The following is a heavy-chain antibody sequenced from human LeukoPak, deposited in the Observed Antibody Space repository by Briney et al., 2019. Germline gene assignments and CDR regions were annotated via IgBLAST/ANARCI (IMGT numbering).Heavy chain of an antibody. CDR2: INWNSRSI. CDR1: GFAFDDYA. V-gene: IGHV3-9*01. CDR3: AKEYCSSSACRGFDY. D-gene: IGHD2-2*01. J-gene: IGHJ4*02. Sequence: GGSLRLSCAASGFAFDDYAMHWVRQAPGRGLEWVSSINWNSRSIGYADSMKDRFTISRDNARNSLYLQMNSLRAEDTALYYCAKEYCSSSACRGFDYWGQGTLVTVSS.